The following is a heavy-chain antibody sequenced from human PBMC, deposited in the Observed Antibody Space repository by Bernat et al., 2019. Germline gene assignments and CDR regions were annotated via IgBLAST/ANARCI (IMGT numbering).Heavy chain of an antibody. D-gene: IGHD6-13*01. V-gene: IGHV4-59*01. CDR1: GGSISSYY. Sequence: QVQLQESGPGLVKPSETLSLTYTVSGGSISSYYWSWIRQPPGKGLEWIGYIYYSGSTNYNPSLKSRVTISVDTSKNQFSLKLSSVTAADTAVYYCARVSAAAPSRDYYYYGMDVWGQGTTVTVSS. J-gene: IGHJ6*02. CDR2: IYYSGST. CDR3: ARVSAAAPSRDYYYYGMDV.